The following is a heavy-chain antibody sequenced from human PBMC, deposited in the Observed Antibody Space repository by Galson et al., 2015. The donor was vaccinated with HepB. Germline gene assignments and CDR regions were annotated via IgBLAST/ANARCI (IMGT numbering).Heavy chain of an antibody. J-gene: IGHJ6*02. D-gene: IGHD3-16*01. CDR1: EFTISSNY. Sequence: SLRLSCAASEFTISSNYMSWVRQAPGKGLEWVSVIYSGGGTYYAASVKGRFTISRDNSKNKSYLQVNSLRAEDTAVYYCARDPGDDWVNCYYDFGMDVWGQATTVTVSS. CDR3: ARDPGDDWVNCYYDFGMDV. CDR2: IYSGGGT. V-gene: IGHV3-66*02.